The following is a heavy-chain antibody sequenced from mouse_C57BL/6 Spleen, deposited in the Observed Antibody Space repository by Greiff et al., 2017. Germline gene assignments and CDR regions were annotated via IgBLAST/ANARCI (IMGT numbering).Heavy chain of an antibody. V-gene: IGHV1-55*01. D-gene: IGHD2-1*01. CDR3: ARSDYGNYQYYYAMDY. Sequence: QVQLQQPGAELVKPGASVKMSCKASGYTFTSYWITWVKPRPGQGLEWIGDIYPGSGSTNYNEKFKSKATLTVDTSSSTAYMQLSSLTSEDSAVYYCARSDYGNYQYYYAMDYWGQGTSGTVSS. CDR2: IYPGSGST. CDR1: GYTFTSYW. J-gene: IGHJ4*01.